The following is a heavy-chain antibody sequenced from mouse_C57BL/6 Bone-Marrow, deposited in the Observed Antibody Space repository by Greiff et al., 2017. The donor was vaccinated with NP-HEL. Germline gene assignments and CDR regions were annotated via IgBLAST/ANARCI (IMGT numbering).Heavy chain of an antibody. CDR1: GYSFTGYY. CDR2: INPSTGGT. V-gene: IGHV1-42*01. CDR3: VPGEYYAMDY. Sequence: VQLQQSGPELVKPGASVKISCKASGYSFTGYYMNWVKQSPEKSLEWIGEINPSTGGTTYNQKFKAKATLTVDKSSSTADMQLKSLTSEDAAVYYGVPGEYYAMDYWGQGTSVTVSS. J-gene: IGHJ4*01.